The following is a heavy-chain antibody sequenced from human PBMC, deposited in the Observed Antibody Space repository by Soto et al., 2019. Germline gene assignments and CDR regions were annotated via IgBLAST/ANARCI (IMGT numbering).Heavy chain of an antibody. CDR2: INHSGST. J-gene: IGHJ6*03. Sequence: SETLSLTCAVYGGSLSGYYWSWIRQPPGKGLEWIGEINHSGSTNYNPSLKSRVTISVDTSKNQFSLKLSSVTAADTAVYYCARDLTVPAAMRGTRYYYYYYMDVWGKGATVTVSS. CDR3: ARDLTVPAAMRGTRYYYYYYMDV. D-gene: IGHD2-2*01. CDR1: GGSLSGYY. V-gene: IGHV4-34*01.